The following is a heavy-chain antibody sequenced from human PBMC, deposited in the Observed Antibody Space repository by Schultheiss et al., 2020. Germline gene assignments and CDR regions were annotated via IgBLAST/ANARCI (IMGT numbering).Heavy chain of an antibody. CDR2: IWYDESNK. V-gene: IGHV3-33*01. D-gene: IGHD6-19*01. CDR3: VRGPGIAVTDNWFDP. J-gene: IGHJ5*02. Sequence: GGSLRLSCAASGLTFSDSGMHWVRQAPGKGLEWVAIIWYDESNKYYADSVRGRFSISRDTSKNTVYLQMNGLRAEDTAVYYCVRGPGIAVTDNWFDPWGQGTLVTVSS. CDR1: GLTFSDSG.